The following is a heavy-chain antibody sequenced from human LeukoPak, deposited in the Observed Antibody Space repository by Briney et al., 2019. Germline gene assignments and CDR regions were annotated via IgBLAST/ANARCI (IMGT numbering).Heavy chain of an antibody. J-gene: IGHJ4*02. CDR2: ISAYNGNT. CDR3: ARDYPGYPHDY. Sequence: ASVKVSCKASGYTFTSYGISWVRQAPGQGLEWMGWISAYNGNTNYAQKLQGRVTMTRDTSISTAYMELSRLRSDDTAVYYCARDYPGYPHDYWGQGTLVTVSS. V-gene: IGHV1-18*01. CDR1: GYTFTSYG. D-gene: IGHD5-12*01.